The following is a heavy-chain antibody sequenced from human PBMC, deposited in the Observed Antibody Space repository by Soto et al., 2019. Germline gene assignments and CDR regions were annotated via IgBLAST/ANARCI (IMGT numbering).Heavy chain of an antibody. CDR2: INPTGGGT. V-gene: IGHV1-46*01. D-gene: IGHD1-1*01. CDR3: AKDLVSRALGRTNY. Sequence: GASVKVSCKASGYTFTRYYMHWVRQAPGQVLEWMAIINPTGGGTTYAQKFQGRLTMTRDTSASTVYMELSSLSSEDTAVYFCAKDLVSRALGRTNYWGQGTMFTVSS. J-gene: IGHJ4*02. CDR1: GYTFTRYY.